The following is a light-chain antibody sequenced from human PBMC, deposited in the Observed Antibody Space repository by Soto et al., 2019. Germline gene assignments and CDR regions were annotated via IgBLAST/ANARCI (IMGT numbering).Light chain of an antibody. Sequence: DIPMTQSPSSLSASVGDRVTITCRASQGISNSVAWYQQQPGKVPNLLIYAASTLQSGVPPRFSGSGSGTAFTLTISSLQPEDVATYYCQSYDSDLGITFGQGTRLEIK. CDR1: QGISNS. CDR2: AAS. CDR3: QSYDSDLGIT. V-gene: IGKV1-27*01. J-gene: IGKJ5*01.